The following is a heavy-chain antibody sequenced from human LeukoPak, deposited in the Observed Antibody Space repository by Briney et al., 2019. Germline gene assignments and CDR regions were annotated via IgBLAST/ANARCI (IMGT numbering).Heavy chain of an antibody. CDR1: GASISSSSYY. V-gene: IGHV4-39*07. D-gene: IGHD1-26*01. CDR2: INFSGST. CDR3: ARGYPIDP. Sequence: SQTLSLTCTVSGASISSSSYYWGWLRHPPVKGLEWIASINFSGSTYYNPSLKSRFTISVDTSKNQFSLKLSSVTAADTAVYYCARGYPIDPWGQGTLVTVSS. J-gene: IGHJ5*02.